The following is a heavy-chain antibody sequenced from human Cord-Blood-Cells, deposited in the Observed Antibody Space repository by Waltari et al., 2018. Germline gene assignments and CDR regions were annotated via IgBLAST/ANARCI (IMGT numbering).Heavy chain of an antibody. Sequence: QVQLVQSGAEVKKPGSSVTVSCKASGGTFSSYAISWVRQAPGQGLEWMGRIIPILGIANYAQKFQGRVTITADKSTSTAYVELSSLRSEDTAVYYCAREGTIVVVPAAIDYWGQGTLVTVSS. J-gene: IGHJ4*02. CDR3: AREGTIVVVPAAIDY. V-gene: IGHV1-69*09. CDR2: IIPILGIA. CDR1: GGTFSSYA. D-gene: IGHD2-2*01.